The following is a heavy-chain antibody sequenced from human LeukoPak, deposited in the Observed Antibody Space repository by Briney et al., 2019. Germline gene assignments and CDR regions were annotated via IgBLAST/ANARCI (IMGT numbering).Heavy chain of an antibody. Sequence: GGSLRLSCAPSGFTFSTYTITWVRQAPGKGLECVSTINGRGGDTYYAHSVKGRFTISRDNSRNTVYLQMNSLRAEDTAVYYCAKDRAGTPWADWGQGTLVTVSS. J-gene: IGHJ4*02. CDR3: AKDRAGTPWAD. V-gene: IGHV3-23*01. CDR1: GFTFSTYT. D-gene: IGHD1-1*01. CDR2: INGRGGDT.